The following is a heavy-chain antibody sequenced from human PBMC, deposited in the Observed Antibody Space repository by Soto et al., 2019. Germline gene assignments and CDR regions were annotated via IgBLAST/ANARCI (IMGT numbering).Heavy chain of an antibody. CDR1: GFIFSSYS. J-gene: IGHJ3*02. D-gene: IGHD2-21*01. CDR3: ARDQFLAAFDI. V-gene: IGHV3-30-3*01. Sequence: QVQLEESGGGVVQPGRSLRLSCAASGFIFSSYSMHWVRQAPGKGLEWVAIISNDGSSKYYVDSVKGRFTISRDNSNNTLSLQMNSLRPEDTAVYYCARDQFLAAFDIWGQGTMVTVSS. CDR2: ISNDGSSK.